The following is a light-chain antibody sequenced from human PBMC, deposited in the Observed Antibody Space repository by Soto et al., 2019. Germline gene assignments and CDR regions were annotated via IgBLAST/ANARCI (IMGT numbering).Light chain of an antibody. J-gene: IGKJ1*01. CDR2: DAS. CDR1: QSVSGW. Sequence: DSPMTQSPSTLPPSVGHTDTVTGRASQSVSGWLAWYQQKPGEAPKLLIYDASALPRGVPSRFSGSGSGTKFTLTIASLQPDDFATYYCQQYETFSGTFGPGTKVDIK. V-gene: IGKV1-5*01. CDR3: QQYETFSGT.